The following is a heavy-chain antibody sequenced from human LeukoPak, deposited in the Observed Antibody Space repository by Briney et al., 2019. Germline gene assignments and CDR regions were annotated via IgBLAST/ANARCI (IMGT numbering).Heavy chain of an antibody. CDR2: ISNDGSRK. CDR3: ARDRAWNYFDY. CDR1: GFTFSRHG. D-gene: IGHD3-3*01. Sequence: GGSLRLSCAPSGFTFSRHGMHWVRQAPGKGLEWVAIISNDGSRKYYAHSVEGRFTISRDNSKNTLYLQMDSLRAEDTAVYYCARDRAWNYFDYWGQGTLVTVSS. J-gene: IGHJ4*02. V-gene: IGHV3-30*03.